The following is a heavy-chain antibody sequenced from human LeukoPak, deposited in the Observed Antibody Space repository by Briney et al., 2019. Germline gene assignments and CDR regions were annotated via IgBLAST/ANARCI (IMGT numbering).Heavy chain of an antibody. D-gene: IGHD3-10*01. Sequence: SVKVSCKASGYRFTGYNIDWVRQAPGQGLEWMGGIIPIFGTANYAQKFQGRVTITTDESTSTAYMELSSLRSEDTAVYYCARDGGFGDVDAFDIWGQGTMVTVSS. V-gene: IGHV1-69*05. J-gene: IGHJ3*02. CDR1: GYRFTGYN. CDR3: ARDGGFGDVDAFDI. CDR2: IIPIFGTA.